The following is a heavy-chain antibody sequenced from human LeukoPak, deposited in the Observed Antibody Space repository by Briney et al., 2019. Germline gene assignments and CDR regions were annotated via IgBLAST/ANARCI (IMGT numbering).Heavy chain of an antibody. D-gene: IGHD3-22*01. CDR1: GGSISTSSYY. J-gene: IGHJ4*02. CDR3: ARQDDYYDSSGLRGGYFDY. Sequence: SETLSLTCTVSGGSISTSSYYWGWIRQPPGEGLEWIASIYYSGSTHYNPSLRSRVTISADTPKNQFSLKLSSVTAADTAVYYCARQDDYYDSSGLRGGYFDYWGQGTLVTVSS. CDR2: IYYSGST. V-gene: IGHV4-39*01.